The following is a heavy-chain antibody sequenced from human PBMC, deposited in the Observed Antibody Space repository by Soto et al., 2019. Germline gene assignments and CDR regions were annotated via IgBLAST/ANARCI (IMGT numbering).Heavy chain of an antibody. J-gene: IGHJ4*02. D-gene: IGHD6-19*01. CDR3: AKVVGGWYPTYDF. CDR2: ISYDGSNK. CDR1: GFTFSSYG. V-gene: IGHV3-30*18. Sequence: QVQLVESGGGVVQPGRSLRLSCAASGFTFSSYGMHWVRQAPGKGLEWGAVISYDGSNKYYADSVKGRFTISRDNSKNTLYLQMNSLRAEDTAVYYCAKVVGGWYPTYDFWGQGTLVTVSS.